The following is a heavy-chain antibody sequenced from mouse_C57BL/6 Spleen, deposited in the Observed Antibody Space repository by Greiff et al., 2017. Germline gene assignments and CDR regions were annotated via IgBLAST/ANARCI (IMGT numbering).Heavy chain of an antibody. CDR2: ILPGSGST. D-gene: IGHD2-5*01. V-gene: IGHV1-9*01. CDR3: ASTPSYYSNYVGPYYFDY. J-gene: IGHJ2*01. CDR1: GYTFTGYW. Sequence: VQLVESGAELMKPGASVKLSCKATGYTFTGYWIEWVKQRPGHGLEWIGEILPGSGSTNYNEKFKGKATFTADTSSNTAYMQLSSLTTEDSAIYYCASTPSYYSNYVGPYYFDYWGQGTTLTVSS.